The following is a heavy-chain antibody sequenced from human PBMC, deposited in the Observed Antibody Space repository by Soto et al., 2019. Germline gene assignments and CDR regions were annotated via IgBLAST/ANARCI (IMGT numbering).Heavy chain of an antibody. J-gene: IGHJ4*02. V-gene: IGHV4-4*02. CDR3: ARDPVDGYSFFDY. Sequence: SETLSLTCTVSGVSISSNNWWHWVRQPPEKGLEWIGEIFHSGSTNYNPSLKSRVTISIDTSKRQSSLKLTSVTTADTAVYYCARDPVDGYSFFDYWGQGILVTVSS. CDR2: IFHSGST. CDR1: GVSISSNNW. D-gene: IGHD2-15*01.